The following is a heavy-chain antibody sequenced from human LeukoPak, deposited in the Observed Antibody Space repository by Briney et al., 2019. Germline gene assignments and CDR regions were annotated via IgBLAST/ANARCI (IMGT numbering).Heavy chain of an antibody. CDR1: GFTFSGHW. V-gene: IGHV3-48*01. D-gene: IGHD3-3*01. CDR2: ISSSGTI. Sequence: PGGSLRLSCAASGFTFSGHWMNWVRQAPGKGLEWVSYISSSGTIYYADSVKGRFTISRDNAKNSLYLQMNSLRAEDTAVYYCARELSNYDFWLWGQGTLVTVSS. J-gene: IGHJ4*02. CDR3: ARELSNYDFWL.